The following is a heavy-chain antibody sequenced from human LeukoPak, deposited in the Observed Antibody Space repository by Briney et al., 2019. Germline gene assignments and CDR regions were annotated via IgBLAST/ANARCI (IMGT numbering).Heavy chain of an antibody. Sequence: PSETLSLTCTVSGGCISNFYWSWIRQPPGKGLEWIGYIYYSGSTNYNPSLKSRVTISVDTSKNQFSLKLSSVTAADTAVYYCARGGYCSGGSCHDAFDIWGQGTMVIVSS. J-gene: IGHJ3*02. D-gene: IGHD2-15*01. V-gene: IGHV4-59*01. CDR1: GGCISNFY. CDR2: IYYSGST. CDR3: ARGGYCSGGSCHDAFDI.